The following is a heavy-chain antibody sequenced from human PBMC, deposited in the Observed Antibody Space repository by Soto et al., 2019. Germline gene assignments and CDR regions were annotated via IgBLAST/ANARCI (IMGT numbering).Heavy chain of an antibody. V-gene: IGHV3-23*01. Sequence: HPGGSLRLSCAASGFTFSSYAMSWVRQAPGKGLEWVSAISGSGGSTYYADSVKGRFTISRDNSKNTLYLQMNSLRAEDTAVYYCAKLEGAVTTIMDVWGKGTTVTVSS. CDR1: GFTFSSYA. CDR2: ISGSGGST. J-gene: IGHJ6*03. D-gene: IGHD4-4*01. CDR3: AKLEGAVTTIMDV.